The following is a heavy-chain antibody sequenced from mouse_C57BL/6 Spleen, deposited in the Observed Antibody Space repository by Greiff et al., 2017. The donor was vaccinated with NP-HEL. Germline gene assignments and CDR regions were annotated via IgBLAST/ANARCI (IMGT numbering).Heavy chain of an antibody. D-gene: IGHD2-4*01. CDR3: ARQYDSLFDY. J-gene: IGHJ2*01. V-gene: IGHV5S21*01. Sequence: EVKLMESGEGLVKPGGSLKLSCAASGFTFSSYAMSWVRQTPEKRLEWVAYISSGGDYIYYADTVKGRFTISRDNARNTLYLQMSSLKSEDTAMYYCARQYDSLFDYWGQGTTLTVSS. CDR1: GFTFSSYA. CDR2: ISSGGDYI.